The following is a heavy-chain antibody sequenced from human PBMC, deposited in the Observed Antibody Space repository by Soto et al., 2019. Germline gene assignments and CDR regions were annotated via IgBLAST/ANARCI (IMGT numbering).Heavy chain of an antibody. CDR3: AATTPTYYYYGMDV. D-gene: IGHD4-4*01. Sequence: SVKVSCKASGFTFTSSAVQWVRQARGQRLEWIGWIVVGSGNTNYAQKFQERVTITRDMSTSTAYMELSSLRSEDTAVYYCAATTPTYYYYGMDVWGQGPTLTV. V-gene: IGHV1-58*01. CDR2: IVVGSGNT. J-gene: IGHJ6*02. CDR1: GFTFTSSA.